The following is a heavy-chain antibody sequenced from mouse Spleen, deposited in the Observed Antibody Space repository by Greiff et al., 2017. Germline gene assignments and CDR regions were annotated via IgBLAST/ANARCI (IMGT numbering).Heavy chain of an antibody. V-gene: IGHV1-53*01. J-gene: IGHJ4*01. Sequence: QVQLQQPGAELVKPGASVKLSCKASGYTFTSYYMYWVKQRPGQGLEWIGGINPSTGGTTYNQKFKAKATLTVDKSSSTAYMQLKSLTSEDSAVYYCARQLGLRNYAMDYWGQGTSVTVSS. CDR2: INPSTGGT. CDR1: GYTFTSYY. D-gene: IGHD3-1*01. CDR3: ARQLGLRNYAMDY.